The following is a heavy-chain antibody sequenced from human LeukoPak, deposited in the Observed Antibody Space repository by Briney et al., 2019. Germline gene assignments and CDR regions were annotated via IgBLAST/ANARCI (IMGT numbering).Heavy chain of an antibody. CDR1: GFTFSSYG. D-gene: IGHD2-15*01. J-gene: IGHJ4*02. V-gene: IGHV3-30*03. Sequence: GRSLRLSCAASGFTFSSYGMHWVRQAPGKGLEWVAVISYDGSNKYYADSVKGRFTISRDNSKNTLYLQMNSLRAEDTAVYYCARDAVVVVAATPDYWGQGTLVTVSS. CDR2: ISYDGSNK. CDR3: ARDAVVVVAATPDY.